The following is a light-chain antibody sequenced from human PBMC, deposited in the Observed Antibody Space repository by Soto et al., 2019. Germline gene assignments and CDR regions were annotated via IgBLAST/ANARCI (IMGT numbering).Light chain of an antibody. CDR2: AAS. J-gene: IGKJ4*01. CDR1: QSISTY. V-gene: IGKV1-39*01. CDR3: QHDYSTPLT. Sequence: DIQMTQSPSSLSASVGDRVTITCWASQSISTYLHWYQQKPGKAPNLLIYAASTLQSGVPSRFSGSGSGTDFTLTISSLQPEDFATYSYQHDYSTPLTLGGGTKVDIK.